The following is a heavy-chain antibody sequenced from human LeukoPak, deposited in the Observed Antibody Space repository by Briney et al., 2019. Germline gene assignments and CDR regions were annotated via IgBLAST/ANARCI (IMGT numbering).Heavy chain of an antibody. CDR1: GYSFTSYW. D-gene: IGHD3-22*01. Sequence: GESLKISFKGSGYSFTSYWIGWVRPMPGKGLEWMGIIYPGDSDTTYSPSFQGQVTISADKSISAASLQWSSLKASDTAMYYCARRLMYYYDTSGYDVAFDIWGQGTMVTVSS. V-gene: IGHV5-51*01. J-gene: IGHJ3*02. CDR3: ARRLMYYYDTSGYDVAFDI. CDR2: IYPGDSDT.